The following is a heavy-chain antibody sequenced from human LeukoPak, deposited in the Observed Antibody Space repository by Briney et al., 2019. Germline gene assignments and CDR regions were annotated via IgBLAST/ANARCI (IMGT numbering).Heavy chain of an antibody. CDR3: ARAPPLVVVPAANRMDV. CDR1: GYTFTSYG. D-gene: IGHD2-2*01. Sequence: GASVKVSCKASGYTFTSYGISWVRQAPGQGLEWMGWTSAYNGDTKYPQKLQGRVTMTTDTSTSTAYMELRRLRSDDTAVYYCARAPPLVVVPAANRMDVWGQGTTVTVSS. J-gene: IGHJ6*02. V-gene: IGHV1-18*01. CDR2: TSAYNGDT.